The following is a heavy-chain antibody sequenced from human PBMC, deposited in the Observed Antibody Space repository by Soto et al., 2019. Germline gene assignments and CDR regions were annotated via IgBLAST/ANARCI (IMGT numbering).Heavy chain of an antibody. D-gene: IGHD3-22*01. V-gene: IGHV4-34*01. J-gene: IGHJ4*02. CDR3: ARGSVDTVDRSGFYEY. Sequence: SEALSRTYAKCGGASSAYCWSRIRQQPRMGLEWVGQSNQSGRTSYNPSLKSRFTISVDTSKSQFSLKLTSVTAADRAVYYCARGSVDTVDRSGFYEYWGQG. CDR2: SNQSGRT. CDR1: GGASSAYC.